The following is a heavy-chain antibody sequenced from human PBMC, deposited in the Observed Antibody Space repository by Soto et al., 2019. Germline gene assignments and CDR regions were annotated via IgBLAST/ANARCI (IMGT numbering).Heavy chain of an antibody. CDR1: GDTFTANY. CDR3: AGDLARCGGSAGFDY. V-gene: IGHV1-2*02. J-gene: IGHJ4*02. D-gene: IGHD2-15*01. Sequence: ASVKVSCMASGDTFTANYLHWVRQAPGQGVEWMGWINPKNGNTKYPKKFQSRVTVTRDTNFSTTLMTLTRLTTAETAVYYCAGDLARCGGSAGFDYWGQGTLVTVSS. CDR2: INPKNGNT.